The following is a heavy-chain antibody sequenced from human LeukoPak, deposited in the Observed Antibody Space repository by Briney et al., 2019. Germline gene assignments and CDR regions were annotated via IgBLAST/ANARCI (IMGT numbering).Heavy chain of an antibody. Sequence: GGSLRLSCAASGFTFSSYDMHWVRQATGKGLEWVSAIGTAGDTYYPGSVKGRFTISRENAKNSLYLQMNSLRAGDTAVYYCARGWLPGIAAAGPGAFDIWGQGTMVTVSS. CDR1: GFTFSSYD. J-gene: IGHJ3*02. CDR2: IGTAGDT. CDR3: ARGWLPGIAAAGPGAFDI. V-gene: IGHV3-13*01. D-gene: IGHD6-13*01.